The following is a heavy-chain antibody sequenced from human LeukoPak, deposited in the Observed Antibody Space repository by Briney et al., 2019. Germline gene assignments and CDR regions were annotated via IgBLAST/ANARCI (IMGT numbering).Heavy chain of an antibody. D-gene: IGHD1-7*01. V-gene: IGHV3-53*01. J-gene: IGHJ4*02. CDR3: AGSKLRGGHGHDY. CDR2: IYSGGST. CDR1: GFTVSSNY. Sequence: GGSLRLSCAASGFTVSSNYMSWVRQAPGKGLEWVSVIYSGGSTYYADSVKGRFTISRDNSKNTLYLQMNSLRAEDTAVYCCAGSKLRGGHGHDYWGQGTLVTVSS.